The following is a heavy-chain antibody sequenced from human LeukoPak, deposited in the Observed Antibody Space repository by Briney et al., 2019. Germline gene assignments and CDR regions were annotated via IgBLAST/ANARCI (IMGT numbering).Heavy chain of an antibody. CDR2: VSGSDGST. CDR1: GFTFSSYA. Sequence: GGSLRLSCAASGFTFSSYAMSWVRQAPGKGLEWVSAVSGSDGSTYFYADSVKGRFTISRDNSKNTLYLQMNSLRAEDTAVYYCAKDGLIAVAGTGFDYWGQGALVTVSS. J-gene: IGHJ4*02. D-gene: IGHD6-19*01. V-gene: IGHV3-23*01. CDR3: AKDGLIAVAGTGFDY.